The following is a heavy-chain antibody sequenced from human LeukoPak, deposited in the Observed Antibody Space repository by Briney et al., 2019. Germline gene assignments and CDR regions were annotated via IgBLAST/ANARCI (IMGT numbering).Heavy chain of an antibody. CDR1: GGSISSSSYY. V-gene: IGHV4-39*01. CDR3: ARAPPGTWIQLRHFDY. J-gene: IGHJ4*02. D-gene: IGHD5-18*01. Sequence: SETLSLTCTVSGGSISSSSYYWGWIRQPPGKGLEWIGSIYYSGSTYYNPSLKSRVTISVDTSKNQFSLKLSSVTAADTAVYYRARAPPGTWIQLRHFDYWGQGTLVTVSS. CDR2: IYYSGST.